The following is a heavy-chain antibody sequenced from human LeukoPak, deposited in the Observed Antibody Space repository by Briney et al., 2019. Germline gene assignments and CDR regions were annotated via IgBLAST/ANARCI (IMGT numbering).Heavy chain of an antibody. CDR2: VFHSGST. J-gene: IGHJ4*02. CDR1: GGSISSGDSY. D-gene: IGHD6-6*01. Sequence: SETLSLTCSVSGGSISSGDSYWSWIRQPPGKGLEWVGNVFHSGSTYYNPSLQSRVTISVDRSKNHFSLKLSSVTAADTAVYYCARALTLSRLYSSSSLDFWGQGTLVTVSS. V-gene: IGHV4-30-2*01. CDR3: ARALTLSRLYSSSSLDF.